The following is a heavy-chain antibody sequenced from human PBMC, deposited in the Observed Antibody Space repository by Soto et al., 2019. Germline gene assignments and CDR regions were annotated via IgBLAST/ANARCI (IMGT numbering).Heavy chain of an antibody. CDR1: GGTFSSYA. V-gene: IGHV1-69*13. J-gene: IGHJ4*02. D-gene: IGHD3-22*01. CDR3: ARDLGKNYYDSSGFDY. CDR2: IIPIFGTA. Sequence: GASVKVSCKASGGTFSSYAISWVRQAPGQGLEWMGGIIPIFGTANYAQKFQGRVTITADESTSTAYMELSSLRAEDTAVYYCARDLGKNYYDSSGFDYWGQGTLVTVSS.